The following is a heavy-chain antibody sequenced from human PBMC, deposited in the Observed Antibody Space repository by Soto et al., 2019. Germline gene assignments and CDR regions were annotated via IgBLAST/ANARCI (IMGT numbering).Heavy chain of an antibody. V-gene: IGHV4-59*08. CDR1: GGSISNYC. Sequence: QVQLQESGPGLVKPSETLSLTCTVSGGSISNYCWSRIRQPPGKGLEWIGYIYYSGNTNYNPSLKSRVIISVDMSKNQFSLKLSSVTAGDTAVYYCARLIGRDWFDPWGQGTLVTVSS. CDR3: ARLIGRDWFDP. J-gene: IGHJ5*02. CDR2: IYYSGNT.